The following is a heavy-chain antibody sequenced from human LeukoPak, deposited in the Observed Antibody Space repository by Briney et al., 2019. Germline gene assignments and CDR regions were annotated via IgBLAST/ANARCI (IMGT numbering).Heavy chain of an antibody. Sequence: GGSLRLSCAASGFTFSSYAMHWVRQAPGEGLEWVALISYDGSNKYYADSVKGRFTISRDSSKNTLYLQMNSLRAEDTAVYYCARPNHSSGWYFYDAFDIWGQGTMVTVSS. CDR2: ISYDGSNK. CDR3: ARPNHSSGWYFYDAFDI. D-gene: IGHD6-13*01. J-gene: IGHJ3*02. V-gene: IGHV3-30*04. CDR1: GFTFSSYA.